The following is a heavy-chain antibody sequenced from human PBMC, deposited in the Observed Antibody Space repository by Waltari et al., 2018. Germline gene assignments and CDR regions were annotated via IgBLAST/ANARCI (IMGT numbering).Heavy chain of an antibody. J-gene: IGHJ4*02. CDR3: ARRRIAALTYDY. CDR2: IYDGGST. Sequence: QVQLQESGPGLVKPSETLSLTCTVSGGSISSYYWSWIRQPQGKGLEWIGYIYDGGSTNYDPSLKSRVTIAVDASKNQFSLKRSSVTAADTAVYYCARRRIAALTYDYWGQGTLVTVSS. CDR1: GGSISSYY. D-gene: IGHD6-6*01. V-gene: IGHV4-59*08.